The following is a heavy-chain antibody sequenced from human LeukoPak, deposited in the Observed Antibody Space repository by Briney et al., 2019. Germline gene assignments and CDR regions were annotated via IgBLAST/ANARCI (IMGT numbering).Heavy chain of an antibody. D-gene: IGHD4-23*01. Sequence: PGGSLRLSCAASGFTFSSYGMHWVRQAPGKGLEWVAVISYDGSNKYHADSVKGRFTISRDNSKNTLYLQMNSLRAEDTAVYYCAKELTDYGGLDYWGQGTLVTVSS. CDR2: ISYDGSNK. CDR3: AKELTDYGGLDY. J-gene: IGHJ4*02. CDR1: GFTFSSYG. V-gene: IGHV3-30*18.